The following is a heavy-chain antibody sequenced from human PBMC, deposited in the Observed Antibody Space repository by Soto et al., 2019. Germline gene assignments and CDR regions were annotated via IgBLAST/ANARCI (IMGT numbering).Heavy chain of an antibody. CDR2: ITGTGGTP. CDR1: GFTYTKYV. CDR3: RKDLLTGTIDY. Sequence: GGSLRLSCEASGFTYTKYVMNWVRQAPGKGLEWVAGITGTGGTPFYADSVRGRFVISRDNSKNTVFLHMTSLRAEATAVDDCRKDLLTGTIDYWGQGALVTVSS. D-gene: IGHD1-1*01. J-gene: IGHJ4*02. V-gene: IGHV3-23*01.